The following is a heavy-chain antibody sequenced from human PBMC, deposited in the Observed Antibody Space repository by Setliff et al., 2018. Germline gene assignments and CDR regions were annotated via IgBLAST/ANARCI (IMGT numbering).Heavy chain of an antibody. CDR1: GYTFTSYG. D-gene: IGHD2-2*01. J-gene: IGHJ4*02. V-gene: IGHV1-18*01. Sequence: GASVKVSCKSSGYTFTSYGINWVRQAPGQGLEWMGWMSTYAQKFQGRVTMTTDTPTSTAYMELRSLTSDDTAVYYCARGPPDFVVVPAAAKFDYWGQGTPVTVSS. CDR2: MS. CDR3: ARGPPDFVVVPAAAKFDY.